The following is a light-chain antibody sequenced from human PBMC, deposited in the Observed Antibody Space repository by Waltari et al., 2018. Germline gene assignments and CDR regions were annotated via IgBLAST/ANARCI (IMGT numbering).Light chain of an antibody. CDR1: SSDVGGYNY. CDR3: NSYTSSSTWV. J-gene: IGLJ3*02. CDR2: DVS. V-gene: IGLV2-14*01. Sequence: QSALTQPASVSGSPGQSITISCTGTSSDVGGYNYVSWYQQHPGKAPKLMIFDVSKRPSGVSNRFSGSKFGSTASLTISGLQAEDEADFYCNSYTSSSTWVFGGGTKLTVL.